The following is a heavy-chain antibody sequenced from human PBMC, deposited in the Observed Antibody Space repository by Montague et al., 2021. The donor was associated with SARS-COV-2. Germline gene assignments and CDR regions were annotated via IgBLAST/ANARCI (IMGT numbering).Heavy chain of an antibody. V-gene: IGHV4-38-2*02. CDR3: AVNSNYYYYYGMDV. CDR2: IYHSGST. D-gene: IGHD4-11*01. CDR1: GYSISSGYY. J-gene: IGHJ6*02. Sequence: SETLSLTCTVSGYSISSGYYWGWIRQPPGKGLERIGGIYHSGSTYYNPSLKSRVNISVDTSKNQFSLELSSVTAAATAVYYCAVNSNYYYYYGMDVWGQGTTVTVSS.